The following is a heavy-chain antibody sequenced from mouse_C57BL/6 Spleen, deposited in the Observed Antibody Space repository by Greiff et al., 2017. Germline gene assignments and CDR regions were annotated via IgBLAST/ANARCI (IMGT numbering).Heavy chain of an antibody. CDR1: GYTFTDYN. D-gene: IGHD2-3*01. Sequence: EVHLVESGPELVKPGASVKMSCKASGYTFTDYNMHWVKQSHGKSLEWIGYINPNNGGTSYNQKFKGKATLTVNKSSSTAYMELRSLTSEDSAVYYCARRWLLRGYFDYWGQGTTLTVSS. CDR2: INPNNGGT. V-gene: IGHV1-22*01. J-gene: IGHJ2*01. CDR3: ARRWLLRGYFDY.